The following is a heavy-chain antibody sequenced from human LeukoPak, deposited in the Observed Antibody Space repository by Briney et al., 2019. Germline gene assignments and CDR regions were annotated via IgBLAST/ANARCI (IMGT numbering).Heavy chain of an antibody. CDR2: ISSSGSTI. Sequence: GGSLRLSCVASGFSFSSYEINWGRQAPGKGLEWVSYISSSGSTIYYADSVKGRFTISRDNAKNSLYLQMNSLRPEDTAVYYCARFGYNDFDYWGQGTLVTVS. J-gene: IGHJ4*02. D-gene: IGHD5-24*01. V-gene: IGHV3-48*03. CDR1: GFSFSSYE. CDR3: ARFGYNDFDY.